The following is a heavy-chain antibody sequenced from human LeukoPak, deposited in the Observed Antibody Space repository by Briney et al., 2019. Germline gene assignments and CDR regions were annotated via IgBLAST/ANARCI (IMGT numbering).Heavy chain of an antibody. J-gene: IGHJ4*02. D-gene: IGHD3-22*01. CDR1: DVTVTSNY. V-gene: IGHV3-53*01. CDR2: IYPGGDI. Sequence: GGSLRLSCAASDVTVTSNYMSWVRQAPGKGLQWVSVIYPGGDIYYADSVKGRFIISRDNSKNTLYLQMNSLRAEDTAVYYCARDSYDSSGYCGYWGQGTLVTVSS. CDR3: ARDSYDSSGYCGY.